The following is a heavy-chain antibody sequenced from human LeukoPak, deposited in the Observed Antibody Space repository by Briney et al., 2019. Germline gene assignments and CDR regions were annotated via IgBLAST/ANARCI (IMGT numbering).Heavy chain of an antibody. Sequence: ASVKVSCKASGYTFTSYNMHWVRQAPGQGLEWVGVINPGDGSTANAQKFQGRVTMTRDTSTSTVYMGLSSLRSEDTAVYYCARTAARRFDYWGQGTLVTVSS. V-gene: IGHV1-46*01. J-gene: IGHJ4*02. D-gene: IGHD6-6*01. CDR1: GYTFTSYN. CDR3: ARTAARRFDY. CDR2: INPGDGST.